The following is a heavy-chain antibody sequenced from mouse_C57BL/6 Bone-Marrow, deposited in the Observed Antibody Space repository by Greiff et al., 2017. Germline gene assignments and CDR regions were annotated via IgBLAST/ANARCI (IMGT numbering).Heavy chain of an antibody. CDR3: AKRGGNYQLYFDV. Sequence: QVQLLQSGPGLVQPSQSLSITCTVSGFSLTSYGVHWVRQSPGKGLEWLGVIWRGGSTDYNAAFMSRLSITKDNSKSQVFFKMNSLQADDTAIYCCAKRGGNYQLYFDVWGTGTTVTVSS. D-gene: IGHD2-1*01. CDR2: IWRGGST. J-gene: IGHJ1*03. V-gene: IGHV2-5*01. CDR1: GFSLTSYG.